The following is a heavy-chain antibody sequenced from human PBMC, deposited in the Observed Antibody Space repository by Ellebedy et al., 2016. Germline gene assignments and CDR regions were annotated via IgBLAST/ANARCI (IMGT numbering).Heavy chain of an antibody. CDR3: AKEVADV. Sequence: GESLKISCAASGFTFSSYGMHWVRQAPGKGLEWVAVISYDGSNKYYADSVKGRFTISRDNSKNTLYLQMNSLRAEDTAVYYCAKEVADVWGQGTTVTVSS. CDR2: ISYDGSNK. J-gene: IGHJ6*02. V-gene: IGHV3-30*18. CDR1: GFTFSSYG.